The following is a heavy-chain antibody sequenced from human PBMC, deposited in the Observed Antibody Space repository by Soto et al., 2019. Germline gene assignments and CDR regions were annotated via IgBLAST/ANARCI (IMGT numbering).Heavy chain of an antibody. J-gene: IGHJ5*02. CDR3: ARDSSSWHNWFDP. D-gene: IGHD6-13*01. CDR1: GYTFTSYG. CDR2: ISAYNGDT. Sequence: GASVKVSCKASGYTFTSYGISWVRQAPGQGLEWMGWISAYNGDTNYAQKLQGRVTMTTDTSTSTAYMELSRLRSDDTAVYYCARDSSSWHNWFDPWGQGTLVTVSS. V-gene: IGHV1-18*01.